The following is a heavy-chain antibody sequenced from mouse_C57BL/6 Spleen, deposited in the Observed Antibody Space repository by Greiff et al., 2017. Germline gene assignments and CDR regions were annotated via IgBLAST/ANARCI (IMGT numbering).Heavy chain of an antibody. J-gene: IGHJ4*01. CDR1: GFTFSSYT. CDR3: ARRDWDGAMDY. D-gene: IGHD4-1*01. Sequence: EVHLVKSGGGLVKPGGSLKLSCAASGFTFSSYTMSWVRQTPEKRLEWVATISGGGGNTYYPDSVKGRFTISRDNAKNTLYLQMSSLRSEDTALYYLARRDWDGAMDYWGQGTSVTVSS. V-gene: IGHV5-9*01. CDR2: ISGGGGNT.